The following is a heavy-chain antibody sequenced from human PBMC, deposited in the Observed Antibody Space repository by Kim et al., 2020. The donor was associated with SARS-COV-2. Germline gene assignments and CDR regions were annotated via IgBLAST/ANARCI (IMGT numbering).Heavy chain of an antibody. V-gene: IGHV3-53*01. Sequence: GRFTISRDNSKNTLYLQMNSLRAEDTAVYYCARDYYDSSGYYYVGAFDIWGQGTMVTVSS. CDR3: ARDYYDSSGYYYVGAFDI. J-gene: IGHJ3*02. D-gene: IGHD3-22*01.